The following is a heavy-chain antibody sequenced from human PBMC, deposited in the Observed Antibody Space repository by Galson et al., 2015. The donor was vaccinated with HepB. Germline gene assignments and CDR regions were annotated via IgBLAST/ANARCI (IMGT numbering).Heavy chain of an antibody. CDR1: GFTFSSYA. Sequence: SLRLSCAASGFTFSSYAMHWVRQAPGKGLEWVAVISYDGSNKYYADSVKGRFTISRDNSKNTLYLQMNSLRAEDTAVYYCARDTTIPPVAVAGKGFVYCGQGTLFTVAP. J-gene: IGHJ4*02. D-gene: IGHD6-19*01. V-gene: IGHV3-30*04. CDR2: ISYDGSNK. CDR3: ARDTTIPPVAVAGKGFVY.